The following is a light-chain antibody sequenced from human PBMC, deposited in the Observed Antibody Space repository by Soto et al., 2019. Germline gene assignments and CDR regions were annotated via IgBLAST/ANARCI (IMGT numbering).Light chain of an antibody. J-gene: IGLJ1*01. Sequence: SVLTQPASVYGSPGQSITISCTGTTSDVGGYNFVSWYQQHPGKAPKLLIYGVTDRPSGVSNRFSGSKSGNTASLTISGLQAEDEADYYCSSYTSGTTGVFGTGTKVTVL. CDR1: TSDVGGYNF. CDR2: GVT. V-gene: IGLV2-14*01. CDR3: SSYTSGTTGV.